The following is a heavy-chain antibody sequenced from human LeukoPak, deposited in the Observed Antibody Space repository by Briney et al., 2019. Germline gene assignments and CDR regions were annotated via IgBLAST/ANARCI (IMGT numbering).Heavy chain of an antibody. CDR3: ASALRGCSGGSCYSTALYYFDY. CDR1: GYTFTSYD. CDR2: MNPNSGNT. J-gene: IGHJ4*02. D-gene: IGHD2-15*01. V-gene: IGHV1-8*01. Sequence: ASVKVSCKASGYTFTSYDINWARQATGQGLEWMGWMNPNSGNTGYAQKFQGRVTMTRNTSISTAYMELSSLRSEDTAVYYCASALRGCSGGSCYSTALYYFDYWGQGTLVTVSS.